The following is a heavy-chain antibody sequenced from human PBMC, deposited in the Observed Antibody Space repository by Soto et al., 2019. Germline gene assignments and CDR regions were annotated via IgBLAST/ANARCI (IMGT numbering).Heavy chain of an antibody. CDR3: ARGDYSSGWYYFDY. J-gene: IGHJ4*02. CDR1: GDSISSYY. CDR2: IYYSGST. D-gene: IGHD6-19*01. Sequence: ASETLSLTCTVSGDSISSYYWSWIRQPPGKGLEWIGYIYYSGSTNYNPSLKSRVTISVDTSKKQFSLRLSSVTAADTAVYYCARGDYSSGWYYFDYWGQGTLVTVAS. V-gene: IGHV4-59*01.